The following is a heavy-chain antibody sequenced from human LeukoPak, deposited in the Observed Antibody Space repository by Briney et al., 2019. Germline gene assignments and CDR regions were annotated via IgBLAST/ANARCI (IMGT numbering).Heavy chain of an antibody. CDR3: ARERLLSAGGNWFDP. CDR2: INPSGGST. V-gene: IGHV1-46*01. D-gene: IGHD3-3*01. J-gene: IGHJ5*02. CDR1: GYTFTSYY. Sequence: ASVKVSCKASGYTFTSYYMHWVRQPPGQGLEWMGIINPSGGSTSYTQKFQGRVTMTRDTSTSTVYMELSSLRAEDTAVYYCARERLLSAGGNWFDPWGQGTLVTVSS.